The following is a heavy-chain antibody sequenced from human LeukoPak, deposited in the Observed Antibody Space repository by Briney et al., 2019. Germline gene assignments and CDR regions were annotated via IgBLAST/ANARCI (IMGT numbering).Heavy chain of an antibody. Sequence: ASVKVSCKASGGTLSCYAISWERQAPGQGLEWMGRIIPILGIANYAQKFQGRVTITADKSTSTAYMELSSLRSEDTAVYYCARDDVAAAAREFDYWGQGTLVTVSS. V-gene: IGHV1-69*04. D-gene: IGHD6-13*01. CDR2: IIPILGIA. CDR3: ARDDVAAAAREFDY. CDR1: GGTLSCYA. J-gene: IGHJ4*02.